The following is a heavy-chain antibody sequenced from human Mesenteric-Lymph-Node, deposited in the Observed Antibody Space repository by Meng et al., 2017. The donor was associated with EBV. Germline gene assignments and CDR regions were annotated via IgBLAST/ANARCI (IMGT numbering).Heavy chain of an antibody. CDR2: ILYSGTP. CDR1: GASITQTISP. D-gene: IGHD5-12*01. V-gene: IGHV4-30-4*01. J-gene: IGHJ6*02. CDR3: SSTRSGYGYYYAMDV. Sequence: FAGASITQTISPRSWTPQPPGKGLEWIGSILYSGTPYYKPSFKSRVVMSMDTSKNQLSLNLTSVTAPDTAVYYCSSTRSGYGYYYAMDVWGQGTTVTVSS.